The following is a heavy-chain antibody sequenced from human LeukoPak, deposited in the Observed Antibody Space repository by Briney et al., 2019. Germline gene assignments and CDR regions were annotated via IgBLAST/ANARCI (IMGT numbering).Heavy chain of an antibody. D-gene: IGHD3-10*01. Sequence: GGSLRLSCAASGFTVSSNYMSWVRQAPGKGLEWVSVIYSGGSTYYADSVKGRFTITRDNSKNTLYLQMNSLRAEDTAVYYCARVLRDPSYYYYYYGMDVWGQGTTVTVSS. J-gene: IGHJ6*02. CDR1: GFTVSSNY. CDR2: IYSGGST. CDR3: ARVLRDPSYYYYYYGMDV. V-gene: IGHV3-66*01.